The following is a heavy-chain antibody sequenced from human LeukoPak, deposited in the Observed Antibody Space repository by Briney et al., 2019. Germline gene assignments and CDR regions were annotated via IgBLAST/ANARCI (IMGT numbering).Heavy chain of an antibody. J-gene: IGHJ4*02. CDR3: ARRVVPGGYDPDY. D-gene: IGHD3-22*01. CDR1: GGSISSSSYY. Sequence: SETLSLTCTVSGGSISSSSYYWGWIRQPPGKGLEWIGSIYYSGSTYYNPSLKSRVTISVDRSKNQFSLKLSSVTAADTAVYYCARRVVPGGYDPDYWGQGTLVTVSS. V-gene: IGHV4-39*07. CDR2: IYYSGST.